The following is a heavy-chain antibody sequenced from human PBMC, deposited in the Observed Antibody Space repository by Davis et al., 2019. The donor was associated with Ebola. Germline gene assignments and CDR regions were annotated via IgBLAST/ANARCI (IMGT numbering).Heavy chain of an antibody. CDR3: ARSGDLNY. CDR1: GFTFSSYA. Sequence: GGSLRLSCAASGFTFSSYAMNWVRQAPGKGLECVSSISSDSDYIYYADSVKGRFTISRDNSKNTLYLQMNSLRAEDTAVYYCARSGDLNYWGQGTLVTVSS. D-gene: IGHD2-21*01. J-gene: IGHJ4*02. V-gene: IGHV3-21*01. CDR2: ISSDSDYI.